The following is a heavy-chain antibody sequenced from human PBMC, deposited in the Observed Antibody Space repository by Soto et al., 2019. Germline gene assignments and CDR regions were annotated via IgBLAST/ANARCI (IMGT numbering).Heavy chain of an antibody. Sequence: QVQLVQSGAEVKKPGASVKVSCKASGYTFTSYDINWVRQATGQGLEWMGWMNPNSGNTGYAQKSQGRVTMTRNTSISTAYMELSSLRLEDTAVYYCARLNYVILTVSNWFDPWGQGTLVTVSS. D-gene: IGHD3-9*01. CDR3: ARLNYVILTVSNWFDP. CDR1: GYTFTSYD. CDR2: MNPNSGNT. J-gene: IGHJ5*02. V-gene: IGHV1-8*01.